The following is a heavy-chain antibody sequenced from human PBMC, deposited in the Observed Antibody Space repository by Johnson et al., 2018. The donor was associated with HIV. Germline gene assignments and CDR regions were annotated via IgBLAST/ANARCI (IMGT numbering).Heavy chain of an antibody. CDR3: AKSRYSGTPGAFDI. J-gene: IGHJ3*02. D-gene: IGHD1-26*01. CDR2: ISGSGSTI. Sequence: QVQLVESGGGLVTPGGSLRLSCAGPGFTFIDYYMSWIRQAPGTGLEWISYISGSGSTIYYADSVKGRFTISRDNAKNSLYLQMNSLRPEDPAVYYCAKSRYSGTPGAFDIWGQGTMVTVSS. CDR1: GFTFIDYY. V-gene: IGHV3-11*01.